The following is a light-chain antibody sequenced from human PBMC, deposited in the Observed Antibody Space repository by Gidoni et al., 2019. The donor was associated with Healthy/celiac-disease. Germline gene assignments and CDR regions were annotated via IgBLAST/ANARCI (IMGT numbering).Light chain of an antibody. CDR3: QQSYSTLLT. CDR2: AAP. J-gene: IGKJ4*01. CDR1: QSISSY. V-gene: IGKV1-39*01. Sequence: DIQMTQSPSSLSASVGDRVTITCRARQSISSYLNWYQHKPGKAPKLLIYAAPSLQSGVPSRFSGSGSGTDFTLTISSLQPEDFATYYCQQSYSTLLTFGGGTKVEIK.